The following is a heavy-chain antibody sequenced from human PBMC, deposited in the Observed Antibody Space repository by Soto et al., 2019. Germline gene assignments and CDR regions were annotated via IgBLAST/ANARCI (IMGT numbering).Heavy chain of an antibody. V-gene: IGHV3-13*01. CDR2: FGSAGGI. D-gene: IGHD3-16*01. CDR1: GFTFGDYA. Sequence: GGSLRLSCTASGFTFGDYAMSWVRQAPGKGLEWVSTFGSAGGIYYSDSVKGRFTISRDNARNSLYLQMNSLRAADTAVYYCARGGPNWDYYFYGMDVWRQGTTVTVSS. J-gene: IGHJ6*02. CDR3: ARGGPNWDYYFYGMDV.